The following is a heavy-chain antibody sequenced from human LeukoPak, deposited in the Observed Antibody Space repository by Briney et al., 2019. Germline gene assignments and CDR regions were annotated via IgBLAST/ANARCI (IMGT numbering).Heavy chain of an antibody. Sequence: SETLSLTCTVSGGSISSYYWSWIRQPPGKGLEWIGSIYYRWSTYYNPSLKSRVTISVDTSKNLFSLKLSSVTAADTAVYYCARHVFTMVRGVINWRWFDPWGQGTLVTVSS. CDR2: IYYRWST. D-gene: IGHD3-10*01. J-gene: IGHJ5*02. V-gene: IGHV4-39*01. CDR1: GGSISSYY. CDR3: ARHVFTMVRGVINWRWFDP.